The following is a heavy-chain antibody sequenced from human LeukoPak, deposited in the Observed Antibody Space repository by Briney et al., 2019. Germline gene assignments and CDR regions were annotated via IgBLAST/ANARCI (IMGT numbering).Heavy chain of an antibody. CDR1: GGTFSSYA. Sequence: ASVKVSCKASGGTFSSYAISWVRQAPGQGLEWMGRIIPIFGTANYAQKFQGRVTITTDESTGTAYMELSSLRSEDTAVYYCARDRRYYDSSGYYYFDYWGQGTLVTVSS. CDR2: IIPIFGTA. J-gene: IGHJ4*02. CDR3: ARDRRYYDSSGYYYFDY. V-gene: IGHV1-69*05. D-gene: IGHD3-22*01.